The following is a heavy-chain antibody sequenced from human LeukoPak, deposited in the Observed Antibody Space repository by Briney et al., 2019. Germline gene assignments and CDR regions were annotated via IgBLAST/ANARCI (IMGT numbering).Heavy chain of an antibody. V-gene: IGHV3-23*01. CDR3: AKGAGNFDWSYHDY. CDR2: ISGSGGTT. J-gene: IGHJ4*02. D-gene: IGHD3-9*01. CDR1: TFTVSSYA. Sequence: GGCLRLSCAASTFTVSSYAMGWVRPAPGEGLEWVLAISGSGGTTYNADSVKGRFTISRDNSKNTQYLQFNSLRAEDTAVYYCAKGAGNFDWSYHDYWGQGTLVTVSS.